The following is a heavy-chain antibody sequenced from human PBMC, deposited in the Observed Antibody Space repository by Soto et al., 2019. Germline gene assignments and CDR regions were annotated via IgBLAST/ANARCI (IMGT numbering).Heavy chain of an antibody. V-gene: IGHV4-34*01. CDR2: INHSGST. D-gene: IGHD3-9*01. J-gene: IGHJ3*02. CDR1: GGSFSGYY. Sequence: SETLSLTCAVYGGSFSGYYWIWIRQPPGKGLEWIGEINHSGSTNYNPSLKSRVTISVDTSKNQFSLKLSSVTAADTAVYYCARVCYDILTGYHDAFDIWGQGTMVTVSS. CDR3: ARVCYDILTGYHDAFDI.